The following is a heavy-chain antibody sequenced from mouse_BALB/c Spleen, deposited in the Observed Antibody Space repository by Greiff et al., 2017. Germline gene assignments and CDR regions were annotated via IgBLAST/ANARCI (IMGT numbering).Heavy chain of an antibody. J-gene: IGHJ2*01. Sequence: EVQLQQSGGGLVQPGGSLKLSCAASGFTFSSYGMSWVRQTPDKRLELVATINSNGGSTYYPDSVKGRFTISRDNAKNTLYLQMSSLKSEDTAMYYCARGGTTVVAYYFDYWGQGTTLTVSS. V-gene: IGHV5-6-3*01. D-gene: IGHD1-1*01. CDR3: ARGGTTVVAYYFDY. CDR2: INSNGGST. CDR1: GFTFSSYG.